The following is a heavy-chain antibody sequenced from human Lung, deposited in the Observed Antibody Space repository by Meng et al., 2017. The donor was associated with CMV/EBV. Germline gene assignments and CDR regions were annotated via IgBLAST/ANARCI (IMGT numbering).Heavy chain of an antibody. J-gene: IGHJ4*02. CDR2: IGTVGDT. Sequence: GGSLRPSCTASGFTFSTYDFHWVRQPTGKGLEWVSSIGTVGDTYSIRSVKGRFIISREDAKNSVYPQMNGLRDGDTGLYYCARARSPTHFDYWGQGALVTVSS. CDR1: GFTFSTYD. CDR3: ARARSPTHFDY. V-gene: IGHV3-13*01.